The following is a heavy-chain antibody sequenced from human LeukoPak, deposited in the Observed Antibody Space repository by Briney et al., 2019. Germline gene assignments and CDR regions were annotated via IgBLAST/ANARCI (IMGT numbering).Heavy chain of an antibody. V-gene: IGHV4-34*01. CDR2: INHSGST. CDR3: ARLWLVSPLFDY. CDR1: GGSISSYY. Sequence: PSETLSLTCTVSGGSISSYYWSWIRQPPGKGLEWIGEINHSGSTNYNPSLRSRVTVSVHTSKNQLSLKLSSVTAADTAVYYCARLWLVSPLFDYWGQGTLVTVSS. J-gene: IGHJ4*02. D-gene: IGHD6-19*01.